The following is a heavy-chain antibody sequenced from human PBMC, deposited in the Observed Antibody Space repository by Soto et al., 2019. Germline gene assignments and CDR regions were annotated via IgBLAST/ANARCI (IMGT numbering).Heavy chain of an antibody. CDR3: AKDFEWFGELFGMDV. D-gene: IGHD3-10*01. CDR1: GFTFSSYG. J-gene: IGHJ6*02. Sequence: PGGSLRLSCAASGFTFSSYGMHWVRQAPGKGLEWVAVISYDGSNKYYADSVKGRFTISRDNSKNTLYLQMNSLRAEDTAVYYCAKDFEWFGELFGMDVWGQGTTVTVSS. V-gene: IGHV3-30*18. CDR2: ISYDGSNK.